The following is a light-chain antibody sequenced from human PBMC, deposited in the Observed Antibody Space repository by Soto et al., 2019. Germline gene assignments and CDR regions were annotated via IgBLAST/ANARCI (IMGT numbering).Light chain of an antibody. CDR3: QSYDSNLSGSTV. V-gene: IGLV1-40*01. CDR2: GNS. Sequence: QSVLTQPPSVSGAPGQRVTISCTGSSSNIGAGYDVHWYQQLPGTAPKLLIYGNSNRPSGVPDRFSGSKSGTSASLAITGLQAEDEADYYCQSYDSNLSGSTVFGGGTKVTVL. CDR1: SSNIGAGYD. J-gene: IGLJ2*01.